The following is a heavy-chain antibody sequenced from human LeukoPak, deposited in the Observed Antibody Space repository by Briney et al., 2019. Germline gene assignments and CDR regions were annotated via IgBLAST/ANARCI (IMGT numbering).Heavy chain of an antibody. V-gene: IGHV3-48*03. CDR3: VRGRTSGYDSGGDY. CDR2: MSSSGSVS. J-gene: IGHJ4*02. CDR1: GFSSSSYE. Sequence: PGGSLRLSCAASGFSSSSYEMNCVRQAPGKRLDSLSYMSSSGSVSLYADSVRGRFTISRDNAKNSLYLQMNSLRADDTGIYYCVRGRTSGYDSGGDYWGQGTLVTVSS. D-gene: IGHD5-12*01.